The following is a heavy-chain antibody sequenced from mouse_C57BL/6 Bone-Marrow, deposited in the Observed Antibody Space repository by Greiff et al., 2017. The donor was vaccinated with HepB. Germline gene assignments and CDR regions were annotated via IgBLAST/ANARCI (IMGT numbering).Heavy chain of an antibody. V-gene: IGHV10-3*01. J-gene: IGHJ3*01. CDR1: GFTFNTYA. Sequence: EVQGVESGGGLVQPKGSLKLSCAASGFTFNTYAMHWVRQAPGKGLEWVARIRSKSSNYATYYADSVKDRFTISRDESQSMLYLQMNNQKTEDTAMYYCVRERHGSVPYWGQGTLVTVSA. CDR2: IRSKSSNYAT. CDR3: VRERHGSVPY. D-gene: IGHD2-2*01.